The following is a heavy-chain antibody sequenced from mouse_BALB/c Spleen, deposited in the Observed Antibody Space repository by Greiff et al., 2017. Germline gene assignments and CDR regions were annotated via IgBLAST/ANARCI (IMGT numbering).Heavy chain of an antibody. D-gene: IGHD2-2*01. CDR3: ARHEIYGSWFAY. Sequence: DVMLVESGGGLVKPGGSLKLSCAASGFAFSSYDMSWVRQTPEKRLEWVAYISSGGGSTYYPDTVKGRFTISRDNAKNTLYLQMSSLKSEDTAMYYWARHEIYGSWFAYWGQGTLVTVSA. J-gene: IGHJ3*01. CDR1: GFAFSSYD. V-gene: IGHV5-12-1*01. CDR2: ISSGGGST.